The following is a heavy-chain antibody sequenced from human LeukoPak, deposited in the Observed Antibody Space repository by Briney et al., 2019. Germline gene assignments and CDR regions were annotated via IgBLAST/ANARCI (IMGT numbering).Heavy chain of an antibody. D-gene: IGHD5/OR15-5a*01. CDR3: ARSPVLYHFDY. Sequence: SGTLSLTCTVSGDSISNYYWSWIRQPPGKGLEYIGYFYNSGSTSYNPSLKGRVTISVDTSKNQFSLELSSVTAADTAVYYCARSPVLYHFDYWGQGTLVTVSS. CDR2: FYNSGST. CDR1: GDSISNYY. V-gene: IGHV4-4*08. J-gene: IGHJ4*02.